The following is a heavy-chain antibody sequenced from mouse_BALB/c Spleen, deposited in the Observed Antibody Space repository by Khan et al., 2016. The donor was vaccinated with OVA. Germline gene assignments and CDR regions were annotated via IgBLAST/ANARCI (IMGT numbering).Heavy chain of an antibody. Sequence: VELVESGGDLVKPGGSLKLSCAASGFTFSTYGMSWVRQTPDNRLEWVATVSTGGSYTYYPDSVKGRFTISRDNAKNTLYLQMSSLKSEYTAMFYCSGLAYYYDSEGFAYWGQGTLVTVSA. V-gene: IGHV5-6*01. D-gene: IGHD1-1*01. J-gene: IGHJ3*01. CDR2: VSTGGSYT. CDR1: GFTFSTYG. CDR3: SGLAYYYDSEGFAY.